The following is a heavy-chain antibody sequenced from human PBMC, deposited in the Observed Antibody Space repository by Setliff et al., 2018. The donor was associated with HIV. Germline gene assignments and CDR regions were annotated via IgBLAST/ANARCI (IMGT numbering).Heavy chain of an antibody. Sequence: PSETLSLTCSVSGVSIVSGGFYFSWIRQPPGKGLEWIGYIYYSGSTNYNPSLKSRVTISVDTSKNQFSLKLSSVTAADTAVYYCARDGYRDTLNDAFDIWGQGTMVTVSS. CDR3: ARDGYRDTLNDAFDI. D-gene: IGHD6-13*01. J-gene: IGHJ3*02. CDR2: IYYSGST. V-gene: IGHV4-61*08. CDR1: GVSIVSGGFY.